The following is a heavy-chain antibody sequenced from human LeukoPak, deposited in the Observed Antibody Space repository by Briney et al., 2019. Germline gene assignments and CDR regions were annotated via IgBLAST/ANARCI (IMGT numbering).Heavy chain of an antibody. Sequence: SETLSLTCAVYGGSFSGYYWSWIRQPPGKGLEWIGEINHSGSTNHNPSLKSRVTISVDTSKNQFSLKLSSVTAADTAVYYCARVPYYYDSSFDYWGQGTLVTVSS. CDR2: INHSGST. J-gene: IGHJ4*02. CDR1: GGSFSGYY. CDR3: ARVPYYYDSSFDY. D-gene: IGHD3-22*01. V-gene: IGHV4-34*01.